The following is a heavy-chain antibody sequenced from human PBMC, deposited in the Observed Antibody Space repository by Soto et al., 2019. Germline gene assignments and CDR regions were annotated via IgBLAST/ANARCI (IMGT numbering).Heavy chain of an antibody. CDR1: GFSLSSTGVG. CDR2: IYWDDDK. CDR3: TRETFGSEIY. Sequence: QITLKESGPPLVKPTQTLTLTCTFSGFSLSSTGVGVGWVRQPPGKALEWLALIYWDDDKRYSSSLKSRLTITKDTSKNQVVLTMTNMDPVDTGTYYCTRETFGSEIYWGQGILVTVSS. V-gene: IGHV2-5*02. D-gene: IGHD3-10*01. J-gene: IGHJ4*02.